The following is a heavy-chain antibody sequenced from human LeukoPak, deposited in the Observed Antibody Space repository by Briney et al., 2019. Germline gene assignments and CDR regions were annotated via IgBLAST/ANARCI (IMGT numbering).Heavy chain of an antibody. V-gene: IGHV3-23*01. CDR1: GFTFSSFT. J-gene: IGHJ4*02. Sequence: PGGSLRLSCTTSGFTFSSFTMSWVRQAPGKGLEWVSSISYNSANKWHADSVKGRFTISRDNSKNTLSLQMHSLRADDTALYYCTKRRPSGSVTVDEYWGQGALVTVSS. CDR2: ISYNSANK. D-gene: IGHD2-21*02. CDR3: TKRRPSGSVTVDEY.